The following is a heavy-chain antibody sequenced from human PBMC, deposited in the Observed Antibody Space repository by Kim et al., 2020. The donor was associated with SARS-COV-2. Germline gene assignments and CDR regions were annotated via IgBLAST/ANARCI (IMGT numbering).Heavy chain of an antibody. Sequence: GGSLRLSCAASGFTLSNYWMHWVRQAPGKGLVWVSRINGDGRRTTYADSVKGRFTISRDNAKNTLYLQMNSLRAEDTAIYYCGRRSGYSYGYEGIDYWGQGSLVTVSS. D-gene: IGHD5-18*01. CDR1: GFTLSNYW. J-gene: IGHJ4*02. V-gene: IGHV3-74*01. CDR2: INGDGRRT. CDR3: GRRSGYSYGYEGIDY.